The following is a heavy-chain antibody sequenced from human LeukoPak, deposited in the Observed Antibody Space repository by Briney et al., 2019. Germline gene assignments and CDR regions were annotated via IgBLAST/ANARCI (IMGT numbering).Heavy chain of an antibody. D-gene: IGHD3-22*01. V-gene: IGHV3-23*01. Sequence: GGSLRLSCAASGFTFSSYAMSWVRQAPGKGLEWVSAISGSGGSTYYADSVKGRFTISRDNSKNTLYLQTNSLRAEDTAVYYCAKDSMIVVVITFDHWGQGTLVTVSS. CDR2: ISGSGGST. CDR3: AKDSMIVVVITFDH. J-gene: IGHJ4*02. CDR1: GFTFSSYA.